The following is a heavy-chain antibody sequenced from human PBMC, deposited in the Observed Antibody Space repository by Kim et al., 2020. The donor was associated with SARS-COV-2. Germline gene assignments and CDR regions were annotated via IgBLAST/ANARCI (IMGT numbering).Heavy chain of an antibody. CDR3: ARTSYPKILDY. CDR1: GGSISRCDYC. J-gene: IGHJ4*02. CDR2: IYDSGDT. V-gene: IGHV4-31*03. D-gene: IGHD3-16*01. Sequence: SETLSLTCTVSGGSISRCDYCWSWIRQRPGKGREWFGYIYDSGDTYSNPSCESRISMSVYTSKNQFSLNLNSVTAADTAVYFCARTSYPKILDYWGRGTLVTVSS.